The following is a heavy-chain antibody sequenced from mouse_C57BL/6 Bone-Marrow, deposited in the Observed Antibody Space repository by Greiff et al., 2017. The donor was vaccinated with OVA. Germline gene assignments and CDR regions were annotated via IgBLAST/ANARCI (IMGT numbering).Heavy chain of an antibody. CDR3: ARRGSSYGAWFAY. D-gene: IGHD1-1*01. CDR2: ISSGGCYT. CDR1: GFTFSSYG. J-gene: IGHJ3*01. Sequence: VQGVESGGDLVKPGGSLKLSCAASGFTFSSYGMSWVRQTPDKRLEWVATISSGGCYTYYPDSVKGRFTISRDNAKNTLYLQMSSLKSEDTAMYYCARRGSSYGAWFAYWGQGTLVTVSA. V-gene: IGHV5-6*01.